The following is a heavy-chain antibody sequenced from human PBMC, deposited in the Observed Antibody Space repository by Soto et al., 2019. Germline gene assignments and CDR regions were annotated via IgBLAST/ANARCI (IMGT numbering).Heavy chain of an antibody. J-gene: IGHJ4*02. CDR2: IYYSGST. CDR3: ANLRYCRGANCSPFNN. V-gene: IGHV4-59*08. D-gene: IGHD2-15*01. Sequence: SETLSLTCTFSGCSISSYYWSWIRQPPGKGLEWIGYIYYSGSTNYNPSLKSRVTISVDTSKNQFSLKLSSVTAADTAVYYCANLRYCRGANCSPFNNGGRGTRVTVS. CDR1: GCSISSYY.